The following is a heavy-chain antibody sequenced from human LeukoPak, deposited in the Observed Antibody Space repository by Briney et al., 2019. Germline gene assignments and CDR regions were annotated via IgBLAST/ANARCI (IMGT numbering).Heavy chain of an antibody. Sequence: PGGSLRLSCAASGFTFSSYGMHWVRQAPGKGLEWVAFIRYDGSHKYYADSVKGRFTISRDNAKNSLYLQMNSLRAEDAAVYYCARDQTNFDWLSHLNTIYYYYYYYMDVWGKGTTVTVSS. D-gene: IGHD3-9*01. CDR2: IRYDGSHK. CDR1: GFTFSSYG. J-gene: IGHJ6*03. V-gene: IGHV3-30*02. CDR3: ARDQTNFDWLSHLNTIYYYYYYYMDV.